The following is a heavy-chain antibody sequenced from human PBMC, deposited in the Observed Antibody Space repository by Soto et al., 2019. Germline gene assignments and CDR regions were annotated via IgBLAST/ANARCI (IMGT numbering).Heavy chain of an antibody. CDR2: ISGSGNTT. CDR3: AKARGRTWYEDY. D-gene: IGHD6-13*01. Sequence: EVQLLESGGGLVQPGGSLRLSCAASGFTFSSYAMTWVRQAPGKGLEWVSSISGSGNTTYYADSVKGRFTISRDSSKNTLYLQMNSLRPEDTYVYYCAKARGRTWYEDYWGQGTLVTVSS. CDR1: GFTFSSYA. J-gene: IGHJ4*02. V-gene: IGHV3-23*01.